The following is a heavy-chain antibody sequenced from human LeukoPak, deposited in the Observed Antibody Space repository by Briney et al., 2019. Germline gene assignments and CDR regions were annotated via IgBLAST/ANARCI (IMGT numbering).Heavy chain of an antibody. CDR2: INHSGST. CDR1: GGSFSGYY. Sequence: SETLSLTCAVYGGSFSGYYWSWIRQPPGKGLEWIGKINHSGSTNYNPSLKSRVTISVDTSKNQFSLKLSSVTAADTAVYYCALSAVERYSSSWYEVDYWGQGTLVTVSS. CDR3: ALSAVERYSSSWYEVDY. J-gene: IGHJ4*02. D-gene: IGHD6-13*01. V-gene: IGHV4-34*01.